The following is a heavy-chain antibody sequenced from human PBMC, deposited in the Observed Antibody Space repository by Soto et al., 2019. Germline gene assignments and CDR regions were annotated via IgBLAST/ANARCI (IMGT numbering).Heavy chain of an antibody. CDR1: GGSISSYY. Sequence: PSATLSLTCTVSGGSISSYYWGWIRQPPGKGLEWIGSIYYSGSTYYNPSLKSRVTISVDTSKNQFSLKLSSVTAADTAVYYCARGGFYGGEDFDYWGQGTLVTVSS. V-gene: IGHV4-39*01. CDR2: IYYSGST. D-gene: IGHD3-22*01. J-gene: IGHJ4*02. CDR3: ARGGFYGGEDFDY.